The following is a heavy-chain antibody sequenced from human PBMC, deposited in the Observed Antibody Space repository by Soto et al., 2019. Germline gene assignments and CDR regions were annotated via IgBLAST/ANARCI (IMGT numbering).Heavy chain of an antibody. D-gene: IGHD1-7*01. CDR1: GFSLSTSGVG. Sequence: KESGPTLVKPTQTLTLTCTFSGFSLSTSGVGVGWVRQPPGKALEWLVFIYWDDDKRYSPSRRSRLTITKDTSKNQVVLTMTNVDPVDTATYFCAHRRIGVSQWNYGDFDYWGQGTLVTVSS. CDR3: AHRRIGVSQWNYGDFDY. J-gene: IGHJ4*02. V-gene: IGHV2-5*02. CDR2: IYWDDDK.